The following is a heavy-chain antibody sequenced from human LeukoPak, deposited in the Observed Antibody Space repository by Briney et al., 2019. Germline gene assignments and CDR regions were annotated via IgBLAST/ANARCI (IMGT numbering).Heavy chain of an antibody. CDR3: AKDLSYYGAGSSDY. V-gene: IGHV3-23*01. CDR2: ISGSGGST. J-gene: IGHJ4*02. D-gene: IGHD3-10*01. CDR1: GCTFSSYG. Sequence: GRSLRLSCAASGCTFSSYGMSWVRQAPGKGLEWVSAISGSGGSTYYADSVKGRFTISRENSKSTLYLQMNSLRAEDTAVYYCAKDLSYYGAGSSDYWGQGPLVTVSS.